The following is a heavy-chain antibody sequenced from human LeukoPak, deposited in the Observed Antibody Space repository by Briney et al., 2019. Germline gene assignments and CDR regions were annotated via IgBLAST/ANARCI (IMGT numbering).Heavy chain of an antibody. CDR2: ISPGGNT. CDR3: ARSYGSGNYSPFL. D-gene: IGHD3-10*01. CDR1: PGSITNYY. J-gene: IGHJ4*02. V-gene: IGHV4-4*08. Sequence: TETLSLTCTVSPGSITNYYYNWIRQPPGKRLEWIGYISPGGNTNYNPSLESRVTISVDTSKNQVSLKLISGTAADTAIYYCARSYGSGNYSPFLWGQGTLVTVSS.